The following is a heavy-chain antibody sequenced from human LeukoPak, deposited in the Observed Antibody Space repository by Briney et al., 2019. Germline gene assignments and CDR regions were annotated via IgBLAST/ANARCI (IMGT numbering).Heavy chain of an antibody. V-gene: IGHV4-30-4*08. D-gene: IGHD4-17*01. J-gene: IGHJ4*02. CDR2: IYCSGST. Sequence: SETLSLTCTVSGGSISSGDYYWSWIRQPPGKGLEWIGYIYCSGSTYHNPSLKSRVTISVDTSKNQFSLKLSSVTAADTAVYYCARERPDYGDFDYWGQGTLVTVSS. CDR3: ARERPDYGDFDY. CDR1: GGSISSGDYY.